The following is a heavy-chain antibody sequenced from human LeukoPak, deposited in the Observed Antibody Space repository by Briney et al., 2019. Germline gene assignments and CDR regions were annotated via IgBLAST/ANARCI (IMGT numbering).Heavy chain of an antibody. Sequence: GGSLRLSCAASGFTFSSYWMHWVRQAPGKGLVWVSRINSDGSSTSYADSVKGRFTISRDNAKNTLYLQMNSLRAEDTAVYYCARGSFYYGSGPHGMDVWGQGTTVTVSS. CDR3: ARGSFYYGSGPHGMDV. D-gene: IGHD3-10*01. V-gene: IGHV3-74*01. J-gene: IGHJ6*02. CDR1: GFTFSSYW. CDR2: INSDGSST.